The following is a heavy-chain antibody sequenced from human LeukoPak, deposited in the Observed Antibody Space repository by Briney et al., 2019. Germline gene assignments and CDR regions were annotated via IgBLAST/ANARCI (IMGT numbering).Heavy chain of an antibody. CDR2: ISGGGDYT. CDR3: AKDRSDYGDYKIDY. Sequence: GGSLRPSCAASGFSFSTYAMSWVRQAPGKGLEWVSSISGGGDYTHYADSVKGRFTISRDNSKNTVFLQMNSLRAEDTAVYYCAKDRSDYGDYKIDYWGQGTLVTVSS. CDR1: GFSFSTYA. J-gene: IGHJ4*02. D-gene: IGHD4-17*01. V-gene: IGHV3-23*01.